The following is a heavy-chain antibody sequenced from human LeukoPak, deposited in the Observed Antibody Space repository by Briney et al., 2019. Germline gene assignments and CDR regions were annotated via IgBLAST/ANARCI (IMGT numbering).Heavy chain of an antibody. CDR1: GFTFSSYA. Sequence: GGSLRLFCAASGFTFSSYAMSWVRQAPGKGLEWVSAISGSGGSTYYADSVKGRFTISRDNSKNTLYLQMNSLRAEDTAVYYCAKGRLLPYYYGMDVWGQGTTVTVSS. V-gene: IGHV3-23*01. CDR3: AKGRLLPYYYGMDV. CDR2: ISGSGGST. J-gene: IGHJ6*02.